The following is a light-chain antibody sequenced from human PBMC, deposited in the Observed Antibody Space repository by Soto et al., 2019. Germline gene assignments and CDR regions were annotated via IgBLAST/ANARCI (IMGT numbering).Light chain of an antibody. V-gene: IGKV3-11*01. J-gene: IGKJ1*01. CDR1: RSVSSY. CDR3: QQRSNWPRT. Sequence: IVFTQSPSTLSLSPGERATLSCRASRSVSSYLAWYQQKPGQAPRLLIYDASNRATGIPARFSGSGSGTDFTLTISSLEPEDFAVYYCQQRSNWPRTFGQGTKVDIK. CDR2: DAS.